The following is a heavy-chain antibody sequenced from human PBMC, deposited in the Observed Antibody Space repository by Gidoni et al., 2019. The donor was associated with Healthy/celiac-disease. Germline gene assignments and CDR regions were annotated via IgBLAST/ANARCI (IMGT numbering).Heavy chain of an antibody. CDR3: ARGRQWLVRESYYYYGMDV. J-gene: IGHJ6*02. V-gene: IGHV1-69*06. Sequence: QVQLVQSGAEVKKPGSSVKVSCKASGGTFSRYAISWVRQAPGHGLEWMGGIIPIFGTANYAQKFQGRVTITADKSTSTAYMELSSLRSEDTAVYYCARGRQWLVRESYYYYGMDVWGQGTTVTVSS. CDR2: IIPIFGTA. D-gene: IGHD6-19*01. CDR1: GGTFSRYA.